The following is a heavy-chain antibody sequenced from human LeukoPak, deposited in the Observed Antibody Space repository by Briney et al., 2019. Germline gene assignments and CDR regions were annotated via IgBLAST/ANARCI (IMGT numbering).Heavy chain of an antibody. D-gene: IGHD5-18*01. V-gene: IGHV3-23*01. CDR2: ISGSGGST. Sequence: GGSLRLSLGGPGFTLNRLALGWVPPAPGEGPEVGSGISGSGGSTYYADSVKGRFTISRDNSKNTLYLQMNSLRAEDTAVYYCAKDKSPHTAMVTPHDYWGQGTLVTVSS. CDR3: AKDKSPHTAMVTPHDY. CDR1: GFTLNRLA. J-gene: IGHJ4*02.